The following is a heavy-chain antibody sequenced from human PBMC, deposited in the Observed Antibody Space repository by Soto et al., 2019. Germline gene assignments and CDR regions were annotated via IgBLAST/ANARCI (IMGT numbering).Heavy chain of an antibody. CDR1: AGSFSGFY. Sequence: LQQWGAGLLKPSETLSLTCGVYAGSFSGFYWTWIRQPPGQGLEWIGEINHGGSTNQNPSLKSRVTMSVDTSKNQCSLKLSSVTAADTAVYFCARGDTVTGKNVFDFWGQGTMVTVSS. CDR3: ARGDTVTGKNVFDF. D-gene: IGHD2-21*02. CDR2: INHGGST. V-gene: IGHV4-34*02. J-gene: IGHJ3*01.